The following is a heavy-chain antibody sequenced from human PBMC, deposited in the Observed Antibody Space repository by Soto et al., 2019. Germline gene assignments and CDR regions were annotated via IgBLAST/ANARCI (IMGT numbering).Heavy chain of an antibody. V-gene: IGHV1-69*12. CDR2: IIPIFGTA. CDR3: ASADNNKWYSSNHNYYSLDV. J-gene: IGHJ6*02. Sequence: QVHVVQSGAEMKKPGSSVKVSCKASGGTFSSYAISWVRQAPGQGLEWMGGIIPIFGTATYAQKFQGRVTITADEATSTGYMEVSSLRSEDTAVYYCASADNNKWYSSNHNYYSLDVWGPGTTVTVSS. CDR1: GGTFSSYA. D-gene: IGHD2-15*01.